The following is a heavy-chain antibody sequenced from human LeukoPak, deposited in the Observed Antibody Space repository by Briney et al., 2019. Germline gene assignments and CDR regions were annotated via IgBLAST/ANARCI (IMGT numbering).Heavy chain of an antibody. CDR3: ARCSTFYYGLGSSYYYYCYMDV. CDR2: INHSGST. D-gene: IGHD3-10*01. Sequence: SETLSLTCAVYGGSFSGYYWSWIRQPPGKGLEWIGEINHSGSTNYNPSLKSRVTISVDTSKNQFSLKLSSVTAADTAVYYCARCSTFYYGLGSSYYYYCYMDVWGEGTTVTVS. J-gene: IGHJ6*03. V-gene: IGHV4-34*01. CDR1: GGSFSGYY.